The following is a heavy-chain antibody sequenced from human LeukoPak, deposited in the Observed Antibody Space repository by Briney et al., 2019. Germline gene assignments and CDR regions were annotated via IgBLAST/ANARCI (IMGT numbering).Heavy chain of an antibody. V-gene: IGHV5-51*01. CDR3: ARRRPGYCSGGSCYGYYFDY. J-gene: IGHJ4*02. Sequence: GESLKISCKGSGYSFTSYWIGWVRQMPGKGLEWMGIIYPGDSDSRNSPSFQGQVTISADKSISTAYLQWSSLESSDTAMYYCARRRPGYCSGGSCYGYYFDYWGQGTLVTVSS. D-gene: IGHD2-15*01. CDR1: GYSFTSYW. CDR2: IYPGDSDS.